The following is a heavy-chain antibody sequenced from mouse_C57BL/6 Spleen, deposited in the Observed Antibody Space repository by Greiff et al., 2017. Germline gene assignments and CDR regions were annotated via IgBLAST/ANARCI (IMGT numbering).Heavy chain of an antibody. CDR1: GYTFTSYW. Sequence: QVQLQQPGAELVKPGASVKMSCKASGYTFTSYWITWVKQRPGQGLEWIGDIYPGSGSTNYNEKFKSKASLTVDTSSSTAYMQLSSLTSEDSAVYYCARRGEGIYYYAMDYWGQGTSVTVSS. CDR3: ARRGEGIYYYAMDY. V-gene: IGHV1-55*01. J-gene: IGHJ4*01. CDR2: IYPGSGST.